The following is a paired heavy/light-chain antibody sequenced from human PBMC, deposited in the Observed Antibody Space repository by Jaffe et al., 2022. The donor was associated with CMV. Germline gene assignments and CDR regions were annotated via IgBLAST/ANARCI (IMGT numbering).Light chain of an antibody. CDR2: EAS. CDR3: QQYNSYRYT. J-gene: IGKJ2*01. CDR1: QSIGAW. V-gene: IGKV1-5*03. Sequence: DIQMTQSPSTLSASVGDRVTITCQASQSIGAWLAWYQQKPGKAPKLLIYEASTLESGVPSTFSGSGSGTDFTLTISSLQPDDFATYYCQQYNSYRYTFGQGTKLELK.
Heavy chain of an antibody. V-gene: IGHV3-53*01. CDR3: ARSTVTFWYFKY. CDR2: LYTGGST. J-gene: IGHJ4*02. CDR1: GFSVSSNY. Sequence: EVQLVESGGGLIQPGGSLRLSCAASGFSVSSNYMSWVRRAPGKGLEWVAVLYTGGSTYYADSVKGRFIISRDNSKNTLDLQMTSLRAEDTAMYYCARSTVTFWYFKYWGQGSLVTVSS. D-gene: IGHD4-17*01.